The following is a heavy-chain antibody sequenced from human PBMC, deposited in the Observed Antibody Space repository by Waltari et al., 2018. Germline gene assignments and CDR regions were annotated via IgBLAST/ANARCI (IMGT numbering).Heavy chain of an antibody. Sequence: QVQLQESGPGLVKPSETLSLTCAVSGYSISSGYYWGWIRQPPGKGLAWIVSIDHSGSTYYDPSLKSRVTISVDTSKHQFSLKLSSVTAADTAVYYCARIGITIFGVGEDYWGQGTLVTVSS. V-gene: IGHV4-38-2*01. CDR1: GYSISSGYY. D-gene: IGHD3-3*01. CDR3: ARIGITIFGVGEDY. J-gene: IGHJ4*02. CDR2: IDHSGST.